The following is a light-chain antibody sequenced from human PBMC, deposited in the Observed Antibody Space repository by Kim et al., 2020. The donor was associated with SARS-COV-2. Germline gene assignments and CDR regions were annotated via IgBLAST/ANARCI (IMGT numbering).Light chain of an antibody. V-gene: IGLV6-57*01. CDR3: QSYDSGHWV. CDR2: EDN. CDR1: SASIAINY. Sequence: GQPVTVSSTRTSASIAINYVQCYQQRPGSSPTTVIYEDNARPSGVPGRFSGSIDSSSSSASLSISGMQTEDEAVYYCQSYDSGHWVFGGGTQLTV. J-gene: IGLJ3*02.